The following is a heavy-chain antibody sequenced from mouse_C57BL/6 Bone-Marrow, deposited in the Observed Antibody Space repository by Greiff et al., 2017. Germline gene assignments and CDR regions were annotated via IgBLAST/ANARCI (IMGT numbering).Heavy chain of an antibody. CDR2: INPSTGGT. CDR1: GYSFTGYY. Sequence: EVQLQQSGPELVKPGASVKISCKASGYSFTGYYMNWVKQSPEKSLEWIGEINPSTGGTTYNQKFKAKATLTVDKSSSTAYMQLKSLTSEDSAVYYCARGGTVVATRAWFAYWGQGTLVTVSA. J-gene: IGHJ3*01. CDR3: ARGGTVVATRAWFAY. D-gene: IGHD1-1*01. V-gene: IGHV1-42*01.